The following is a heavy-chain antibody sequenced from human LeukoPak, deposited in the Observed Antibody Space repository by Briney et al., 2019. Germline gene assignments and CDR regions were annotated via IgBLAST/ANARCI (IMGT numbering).Heavy chain of an antibody. CDR2: ISSSGTYI. J-gene: IGHJ4*02. V-gene: IGHV3-21*01. Sequence: GGSLRLSCAASGFAFSSYSMNWDRQAPGKGLEWVSSISSSGTYIYYADSVKGRFTISRDNAKNSLYLQMNSLRAEDTATYYCAREVEYSSSPNWGQGTLVTVSS. CDR1: GFAFSSYS. CDR3: AREVEYSSSPN. D-gene: IGHD6-6*01.